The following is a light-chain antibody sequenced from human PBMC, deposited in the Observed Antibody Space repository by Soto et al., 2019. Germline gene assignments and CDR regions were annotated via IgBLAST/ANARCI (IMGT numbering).Light chain of an antibody. CDR3: QQYNNWPPWT. V-gene: IGKV3-11*01. CDR1: QSVSRY. CDR2: DAS. J-gene: IGKJ1*01. Sequence: EIVLTHSPATLSLSPWEIATLSCRASQSVSRYLAWYQQKPGQAPRLLIYDASNRATGIPARFSGSGSGTEFTLTISSLQSEDFAVYYCQQYNNWPPWTFGQGTKVDIK.